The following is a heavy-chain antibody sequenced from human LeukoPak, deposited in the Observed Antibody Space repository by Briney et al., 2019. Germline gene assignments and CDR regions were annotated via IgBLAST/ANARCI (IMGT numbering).Heavy chain of an antibody. CDR1: GGSISGYY. CDR2: IYYRGTT. CDR3: AGQNTVYPTYFYYGMDV. Sequence: SETLSLTCTVSGGSISGYYWSWIRQSPGKGLEWIGYIYYRGTTTYNPTFEGRVTISVDTSKNQFSLNLNSVTAADTAVYYCAGQNTVYPTYFYYGMDVWGQGTTVTVSS. D-gene: IGHD2-2*01. J-gene: IGHJ6*02. V-gene: IGHV4-59*01.